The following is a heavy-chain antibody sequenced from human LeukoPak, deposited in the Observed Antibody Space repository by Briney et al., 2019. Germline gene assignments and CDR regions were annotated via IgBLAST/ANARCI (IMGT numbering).Heavy chain of an antibody. CDR3: ASYGGNRDY. Sequence: SETLSLTCTVSGGSISSYYWSWIRQPPGKGLEWIGYIYHSGSTYYNPSLKSRVTISVDRSKNQFSLKLSSVTAADTAVYYCASYGGNRDYWGQGTLVTVSS. V-gene: IGHV4-59*12. J-gene: IGHJ4*02. CDR1: GGSISSYY. CDR2: IYHSGST. D-gene: IGHD4-23*01.